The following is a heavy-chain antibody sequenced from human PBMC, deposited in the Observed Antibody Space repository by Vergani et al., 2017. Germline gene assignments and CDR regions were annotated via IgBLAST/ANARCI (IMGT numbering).Heavy chain of an antibody. D-gene: IGHD6-6*01. V-gene: IGHV3-33*01. Sequence: QVQLEESGGGVVQPGRSLRLSCAGSGFTLSSHAMHWVRQAPGKGLEWVAFIWYDGSKEYYADSVKGRFTISRDNSKNTLYLQMNNLRAADTAVYYCARGLSSSSEYYFDYWGQGTLVTVSS. CDR3: ARGLSSSSEYYFDY. J-gene: IGHJ4*02. CDR1: GFTLSSHA. CDR2: IWYDGSKE.